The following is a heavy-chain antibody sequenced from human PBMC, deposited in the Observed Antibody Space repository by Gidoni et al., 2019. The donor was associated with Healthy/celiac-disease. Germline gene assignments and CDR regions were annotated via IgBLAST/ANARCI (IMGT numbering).Heavy chain of an antibody. J-gene: IGHJ6*02. V-gene: IGHV3-15*01. CDR1: GFTFSNAW. Sequence: EVQPVESVGGLVKPGGSLRLSCAASGFTFSNAWMSWVSQAPGKGLEWVGRINSKTDGGTTDYAAPVKGRFTISRDDSKNTLYLQMNSLKNEDTAVYYCTTEDDYYGMDVWGQGTTVTVSS. CDR3: TTEDDYYGMDV. CDR2: INSKTDGGTT.